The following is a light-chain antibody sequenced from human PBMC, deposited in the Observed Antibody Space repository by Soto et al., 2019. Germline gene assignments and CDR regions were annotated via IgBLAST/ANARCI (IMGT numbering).Light chain of an antibody. CDR2: DVS. CDR3: SSYTSSSTLDVV. J-gene: IGLJ2*01. Sequence: QSALTQPASVSGSPGQSITISCTGTSSDVGAYNYVSWYQQHPGKAPKLMIYDVSYRPSGVSNSFSGSKSGNTASLTISGLQAEDEADYYCSSYTSSSTLDVVFGGGTKLTVL. V-gene: IGLV2-14*01. CDR1: SSDVGAYNY.